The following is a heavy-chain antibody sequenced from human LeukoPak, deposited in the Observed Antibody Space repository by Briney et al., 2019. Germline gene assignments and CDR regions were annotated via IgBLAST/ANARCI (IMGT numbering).Heavy chain of an antibody. Sequence: GGSLRLSCVVSGFTLSSDWMSWARQAPGKGLEWVANIKKDGIEKYYVESVKGRFTISRDNAKNSLSLQMNSLRAEDTAVYYCARGRYSSRSGGYYFDIWGQGTLVTVSS. CDR1: GFTLSSDW. J-gene: IGHJ4*02. D-gene: IGHD2-2*01. CDR3: ARGRYSSRSGGYYFDI. CDR2: IKKDGIEK. V-gene: IGHV3-7*01.